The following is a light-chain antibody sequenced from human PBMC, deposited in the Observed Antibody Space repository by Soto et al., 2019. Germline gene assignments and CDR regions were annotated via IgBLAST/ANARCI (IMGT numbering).Light chain of an antibody. CDR3: QQYGSSGT. Sequence: EIVLTQSACTLSLSAGERATLSCGASQSVSNNYLAWYQQNPGQAPRLLIYGASNRATGIPDRFSGVGSGTDSTLTISRLEPEEFAVDYCQQYGSSGTFGQGTKVDI. CDR1: QSVSNNY. CDR2: GAS. J-gene: IGKJ1*01. V-gene: IGKV3-20*01.